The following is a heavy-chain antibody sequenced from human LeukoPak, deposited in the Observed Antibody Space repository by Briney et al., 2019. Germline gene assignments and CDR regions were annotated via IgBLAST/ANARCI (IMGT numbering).Heavy chain of an antibody. CDR1: GFVFSSHW. CDR3: VRSGSYFSK. D-gene: IGHD1-26*01. CDR2: INLDGNDK. Sequence: GGSLRLSCAASGFVFSSHWMSWVCQAPGKWLEWVANINLDGNDKNYVDSVKGRFTISRDNAKNSLYLQMNSLRAEDTAMYYCVRSGSYFSKWGQGTLVTVSS. V-gene: IGHV3-7*01. J-gene: IGHJ4*02.